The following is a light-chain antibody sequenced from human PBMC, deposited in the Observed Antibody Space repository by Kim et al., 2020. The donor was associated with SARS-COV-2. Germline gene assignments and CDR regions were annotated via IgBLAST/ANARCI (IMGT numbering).Light chain of an antibody. CDR2: DVS. J-gene: IGKJ4*01. CDR1: RSVSRDS. CDR3: QQYDNSLLT. Sequence: PGERATLSCRASRSVSRDSLAWYQQKPGQAPRLLMYDVSSRATGVPDRFSGSGSGTDFTLTINRLAPEDSAVYFCQQYDNSLLTFGGGTKV. V-gene: IGKV3-20*01.